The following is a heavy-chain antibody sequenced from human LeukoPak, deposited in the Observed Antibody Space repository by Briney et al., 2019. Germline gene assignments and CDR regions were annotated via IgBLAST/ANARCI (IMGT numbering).Heavy chain of an antibody. V-gene: IGHV3-74*01. CDR1: GFNFNTYA. D-gene: IGHD5-24*01. CDR3: ATLNGHIDY. Sequence: GGSLRLSCVASGFNFNTYAMSWVRQAPGKGLEWVSRINSDGSSTRYADSVKGRFTISRDNTKNTLYLQMNSLRVEDTAVYYCATLNGHIDYWGQGTLVTVSS. J-gene: IGHJ4*02. CDR2: INSDGSST.